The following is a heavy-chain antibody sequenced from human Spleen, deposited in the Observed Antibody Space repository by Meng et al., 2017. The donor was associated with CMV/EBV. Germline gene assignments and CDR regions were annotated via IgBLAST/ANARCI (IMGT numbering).Heavy chain of an antibody. CDR3: AKEDGLIVPFDY. CDR2: ISGSGGST. V-gene: IGHV3-23*01. CDR1: GFRFGSYW. D-gene: IGHD2/OR15-2a*01. J-gene: IGHJ4*02. Sequence: GGSLRLSCAVSGFRFGSYWMTWVRQAPGKGLEWVSAISGSGGSTYYADSVKGRFTISRDNSKNTLYLQMNSLRAEDTAVYYCAKEDGLIVPFDYWGQGTLVTVSS.